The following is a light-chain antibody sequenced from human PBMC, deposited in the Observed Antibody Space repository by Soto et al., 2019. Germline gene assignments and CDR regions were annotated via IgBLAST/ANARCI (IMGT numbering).Light chain of an antibody. CDR1: SSDVGGSIY. V-gene: IGLV2-14*01. CDR3: NSYTSSGTVV. Sequence: QSALTQPASVSGWPGQSITIYCTGTSSDVGGSIYVSWYQLSPGKAPKLLTYDVDRPSGVSNRFSGSKSGNTASLTISGLQAEDEADYYCNSYTSSGTVVFGGGTKLTVL. CDR2: DV. J-gene: IGLJ3*02.